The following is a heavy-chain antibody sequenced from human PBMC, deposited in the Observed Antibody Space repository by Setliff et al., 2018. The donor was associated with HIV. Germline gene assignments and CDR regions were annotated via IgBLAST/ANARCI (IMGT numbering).Heavy chain of an antibody. J-gene: IGHJ6*03. Sequence: ASVKVSCKASGGTFTSPGLNWVRQAPGQGLEWMGGIIPILDVPNYAQKFKGRVTITADKYTSAVHMELSSLRSEDTAVYYCARESRKYYDSWSSYYRGVDYYYYMDVWGKGTTVTVSS. V-gene: IGHV1-69*10. CDR2: IIPILDVP. CDR1: GGTFTSPG. D-gene: IGHD3-3*01. CDR3: ARESRKYYDSWSSYYRGVDYYYYMDV.